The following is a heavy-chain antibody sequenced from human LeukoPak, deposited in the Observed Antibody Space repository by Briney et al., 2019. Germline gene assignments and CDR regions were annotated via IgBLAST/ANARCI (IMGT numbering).Heavy chain of an antibody. V-gene: IGHV4-39*01. CDR2: IHYSGST. CDR3: ARQSAIDLPPKF. Sequence: SETLSLTCTVSGGSVSSTSNYWGWIRQPPGKGLEWIVSIHYSGSTYYNPSLKSRVTISVYTAKNQYSMKLSSVTPAHTSVYYCARQSAIDLPPKFWGQGALVTVSS. J-gene: IGHJ4*02. D-gene: IGHD2/OR15-2a*01. CDR1: GGSVSSTSNY.